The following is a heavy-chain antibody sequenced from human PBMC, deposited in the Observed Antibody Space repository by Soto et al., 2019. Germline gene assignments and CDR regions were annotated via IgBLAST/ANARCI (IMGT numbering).Heavy chain of an antibody. Sequence: PGGSLRLSCAASGFTFSSYAMHWVRQAPGKGLEWVAVISYDGSNKYYADSVKGRFTISRDNSKNTLYLQMNSLRAEDTAVYYCARPQYSSGWYIGCFNYWGQGTLVTVSS. J-gene: IGHJ4*02. V-gene: IGHV3-30-3*01. CDR3: ARPQYSSGWYIGCFNY. D-gene: IGHD6-19*01. CDR1: GFTFSSYA. CDR2: ISYDGSNK.